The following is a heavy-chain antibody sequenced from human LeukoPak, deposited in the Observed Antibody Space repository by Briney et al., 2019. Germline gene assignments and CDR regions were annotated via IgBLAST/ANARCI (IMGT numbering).Heavy chain of an antibody. CDR3: TRDVREAYDI. CDR2: MNPEGSQK. V-gene: IGHV3-7*01. Sequence: GGSLRLSCEASGFRFGGFWMNWVRQAPGKGPERVANMNPEGSQKLYVDSVKGRFTISRDNAKNSLYLQMNSLRVEDTAVYYCTRDVREAYDIWGHGTMVTVSS. CDR1: GFRFGGFW. J-gene: IGHJ3*02. D-gene: IGHD3-16*01.